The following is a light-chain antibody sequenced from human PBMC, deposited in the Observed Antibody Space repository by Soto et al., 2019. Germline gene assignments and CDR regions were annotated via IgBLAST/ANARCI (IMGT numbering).Light chain of an antibody. V-gene: IGKV3-15*01. CDR3: QQYNNWPPLIT. J-gene: IGKJ5*01. Sequence: EIVMTQSPAPLSVSPGERATLSCRSSQSVSSNLAWYQQKPGQAPRLLIYGASTRATGIPARFSGSGSGTEFTRTISSLQSEDFAVYYCQQYNNWPPLITFGQGTRLEIK. CDR1: QSVSSN. CDR2: GAS.